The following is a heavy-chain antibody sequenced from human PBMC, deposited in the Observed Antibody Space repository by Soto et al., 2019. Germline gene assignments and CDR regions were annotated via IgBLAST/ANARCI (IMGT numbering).Heavy chain of an antibody. CDR3: ARRDTESAAAAGDDYYYGMDV. J-gene: IGHJ6*02. CDR1: GGSISSSSYY. Sequence: SETLSLTCTVSGGSISSSSYYWGWIRQPPGKGLEWIGSIYYSGSTYYNPSLKSRVTISVDTSKNQFSLKLSSVTAADTAVYYCARRDTESAAAAGDDYYYGMDVWGQGTTAT. V-gene: IGHV4-39*01. D-gene: IGHD6-13*01. CDR2: IYYSGST.